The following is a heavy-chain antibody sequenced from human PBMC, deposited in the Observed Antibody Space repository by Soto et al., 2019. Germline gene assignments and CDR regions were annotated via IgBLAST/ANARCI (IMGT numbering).Heavy chain of an antibody. D-gene: IGHD3-16*01. CDR1: GYPFTTYG. Sequence: ASVKASCRAAGYPFTTYGISWVRQALGQGLEWMGWISAYNGNTNYAQKLQGRVTMTTDASTSTAYMELRSLRSDDTAVYYCATGLRLGELSYDDYWGQGPPVTVSS. V-gene: IGHV1-18*04. J-gene: IGHJ4*02. CDR2: ISAYNGNT. CDR3: ATGLRLGELSYDDY.